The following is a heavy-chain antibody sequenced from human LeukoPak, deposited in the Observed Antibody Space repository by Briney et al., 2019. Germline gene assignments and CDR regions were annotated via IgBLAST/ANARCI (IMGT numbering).Heavy chain of an antibody. CDR2: IFGSGGSP. CDR3: GKTTVGYSSGQKPAWPVDY. J-gene: IGHJ4*02. D-gene: IGHD5-18*01. V-gene: IGHV3-23*01. CDR1: GFTFGSHA. Sequence: PGGSLRLSYEASGFTFGSHAMYWVRQAPGKGLEWVAGIFGSGGSPHYADSVKGRFTISRDNSRNTVYLQINSLRAEDTAVYYCGKTTVGYSSGQKPAWPVDYWGQGTLVTVSS.